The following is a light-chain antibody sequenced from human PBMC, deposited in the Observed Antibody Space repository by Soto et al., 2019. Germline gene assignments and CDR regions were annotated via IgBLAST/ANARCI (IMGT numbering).Light chain of an antibody. Sequence: EVVMRQSPSTLSVSPGEGATLSCRASQGIGDTLAWYPHKPGQTPRLLIYDTSPRATGVPARFSGSRSGTEFTLTVNSLQSEDFAVYYCQRYNNWPLTFGGGTKVESK. V-gene: IGKV3-15*01. CDR3: QRYNNWPLT. CDR1: QGIGDT. CDR2: DTS. J-gene: IGKJ4*01.